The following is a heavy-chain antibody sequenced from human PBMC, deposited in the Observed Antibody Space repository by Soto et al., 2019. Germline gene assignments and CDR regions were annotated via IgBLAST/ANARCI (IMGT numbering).Heavy chain of an antibody. CDR2: NTHSGST. D-gene: IGHD3-10*01. V-gene: IGHV4-34*01. CDR3: ARQYGSGSYNWFDP. J-gene: IGHJ5*02. CDR1: GRAFSAYY. Sequence: PSEALSQTYAISGRAFSAYYWSRMRQPPGTGLEWIGENTHSGSTNYNPSLKSRVTISVDTSKNQFSLNLSSVTAADTAVYYCARQYGSGSYNWFDPWGQG.